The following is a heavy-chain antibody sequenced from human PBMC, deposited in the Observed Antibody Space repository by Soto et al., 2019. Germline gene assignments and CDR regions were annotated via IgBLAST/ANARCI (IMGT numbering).Heavy chain of an antibody. D-gene: IGHD2-2*02. V-gene: IGHV4-39*01. CDR1: GGSITSSYY. CDR3: ATIPATTILTDY. CDR2: IYYSGST. J-gene: IGHJ4*02. Sequence: QLQLQESGPGLVKPSETLSLTCTVSGGSITSSYYWGWIRQPPGKGLEWIGSIYYSGSTYYNPSLKSGVTISVDTSKNQFSLKLSSVTAADTAVYYCATIPATTILTDYWGQGTLVTVSS.